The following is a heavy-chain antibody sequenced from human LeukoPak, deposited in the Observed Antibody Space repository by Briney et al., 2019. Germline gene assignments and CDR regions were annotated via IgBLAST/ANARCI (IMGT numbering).Heavy chain of an antibody. CDR1: GGSFSGYY. CDR2: INHSGST. V-gene: IGHV4-34*01. J-gene: IGHJ4*02. D-gene: IGHD1-1*01. CDR3: ARAPRATLPQYFDY. Sequence: ETLSLTCAVYGGSFSGYYWSWIRQPPGKGLEWIGEINHSGSTNYNPSLKSRVTISVDTSKNQFSLRLSSVTAADTAVYYCARAPRATLPQYFDYWGQGTLVTVSS.